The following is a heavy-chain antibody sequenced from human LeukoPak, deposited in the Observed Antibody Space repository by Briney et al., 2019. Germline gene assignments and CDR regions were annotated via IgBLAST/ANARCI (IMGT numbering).Heavy chain of an antibody. D-gene: IGHD3-22*01. CDR2: IWYDGSNK. V-gene: IGHV3-33*06. CDR1: GFTFSSYG. Sequence: GGSLRLSCAASGFTFSSYGMHWVRQAPGKGLEWVAVIWYDGSNKYYADSVKGRFTISRDNSKNTLYLQMNSLRAEDTAVYYCAKAAYYYDSSGYLVDYWAREPWSPSPQ. J-gene: IGHJ4*02. CDR3: AKAAYYYDSSGYLVDY.